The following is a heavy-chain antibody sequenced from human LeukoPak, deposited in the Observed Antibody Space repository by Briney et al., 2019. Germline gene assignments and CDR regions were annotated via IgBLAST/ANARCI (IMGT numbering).Heavy chain of an antibody. Sequence: AASVKVSCKASGYTFTSYYMYWVRQAPGQGLEWMGLINPTGGSTGYAQKFQGRVTMTRDMSTSTDYMELSSLRSEDTAIYYCARDNSVGDNAWWFDPWGQGTLVTVSS. J-gene: IGHJ5*02. CDR1: GYTFTSYY. CDR3: ARDNSVGDNAWWFDP. V-gene: IGHV1-46*01. D-gene: IGHD1-26*01. CDR2: INPTGGST.